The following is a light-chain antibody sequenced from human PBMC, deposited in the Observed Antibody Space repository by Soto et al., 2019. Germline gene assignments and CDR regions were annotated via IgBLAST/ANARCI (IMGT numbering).Light chain of an antibody. CDR1: SSNIGAGYD. CDR3: QSYDSSLSGAV. J-gene: IGLJ7*01. V-gene: IGLV1-40*01. CDR2: GNS. Sequence: QPVLTQPPSVSGAPGQRVTISCTGSSSNIGAGYDVLWYQQLPGTAPKLLIYGNSNRPSGVPDRFSGSKSGTSASLAITGLQAEDEADYYCQSYDSSLSGAVFGGGTQLTVL.